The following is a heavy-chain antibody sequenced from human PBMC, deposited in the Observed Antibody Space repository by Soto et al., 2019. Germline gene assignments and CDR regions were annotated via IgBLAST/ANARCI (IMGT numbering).Heavy chain of an antibody. CDR3: VTDSSALN. D-gene: IGHD6-25*01. CDR1: GFTVSNHW. Sequence: PGGSLRLSCASSGFTVSNHWMQLVRQAPGKGLVWVSRINGDGTVTTYADSVTGRFTISRDNAKNTLYLQMNSLTAEDTAVFYCVTDSSALNWGQGTLVTVSS. V-gene: IGHV3-74*01. CDR2: INGDGTVT. J-gene: IGHJ4*02.